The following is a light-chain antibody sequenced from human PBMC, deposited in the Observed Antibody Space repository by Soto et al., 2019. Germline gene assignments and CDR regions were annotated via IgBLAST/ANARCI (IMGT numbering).Light chain of an antibody. CDR1: QSVSSSY. CDR3: QQYGSSWT. Sequence: DIVGTQSPGTLALSPVERPTLSCRASQSVSSSYLAWYQQKPGQAPRLLIYGASSRATGIPDRFSGSGSGTDFTLTISRLEPEDFAVYYCQQYGSSWTFGQGTKVDIK. CDR2: GAS. V-gene: IGKV3-20*01. J-gene: IGKJ1*01.